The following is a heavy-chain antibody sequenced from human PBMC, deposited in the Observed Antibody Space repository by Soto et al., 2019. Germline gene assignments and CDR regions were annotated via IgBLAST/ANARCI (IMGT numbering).Heavy chain of an antibody. CDR3: ATQGGRIGTWLVVGLEYFQH. Sequence: QVQLVESGGGVVQPGRSLRLSCAASGFTFSSYGMHWVRQAPGKGLEWVAVISYDGSNKYYADSVKGRFTISRDNSKNTLYLQMNSLRAEDTAVYYCATQGGRIGTWLVVGLEYFQHWGQGTLVTVSS. D-gene: IGHD6-19*01. CDR2: ISYDGSNK. J-gene: IGHJ1*01. CDR1: GFTFSSYG. V-gene: IGHV3-30*03.